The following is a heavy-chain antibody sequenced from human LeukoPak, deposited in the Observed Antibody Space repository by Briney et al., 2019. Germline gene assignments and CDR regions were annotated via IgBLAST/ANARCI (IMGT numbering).Heavy chain of an antibody. D-gene: IGHD1-26*01. CDR1: GFTFSSYW. V-gene: IGHV3-74*01. CDR3: ARVEWEDYYYYMDV. CDR2: INIDGSST. Sequence: GGSLRLSCAASGFTFSSYWMHWVRQAPGKGLVWVSRINIDGSSTSYADSVKGRFTISRDNAKNTLYLQMNSLRAEDTAVYYCARVEWEDYYYYMDVWGKGTTVTVSS. J-gene: IGHJ6*03.